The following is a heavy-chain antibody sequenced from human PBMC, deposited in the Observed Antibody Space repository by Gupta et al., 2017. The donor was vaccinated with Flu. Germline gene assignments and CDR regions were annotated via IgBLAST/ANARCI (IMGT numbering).Heavy chain of an antibody. CDR3: ARESNSNWSYDYSGMDV. J-gene: IGHJ6*02. Sequence: PGEGLEWVGSIFHSGITYYNPSLKSRLTISVDLSNNQFSLKLSSVTAADTAVYYCARESNSNWSYDYSGMDVWGQGAT. CDR2: IFHSGIT. D-gene: IGHD1-20*01. V-gene: IGHV4-38-2*02.